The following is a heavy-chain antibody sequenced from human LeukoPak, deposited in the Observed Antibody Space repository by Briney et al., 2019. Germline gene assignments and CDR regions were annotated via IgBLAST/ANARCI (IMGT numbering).Heavy chain of an antibody. CDR1: GYTFTNYA. CDR2: INTDTGNP. Sequence: ASVKVSCKASGYTFTNYAMSWVRQAPGQGLEWMGWINTDTGNPTFAQGFTGLFVFSLDTSASTAYLQISSLKVEDTAVYYCARVQGYCSRSSCYPHYWGQGTLVTVSS. D-gene: IGHD2-2*01. J-gene: IGHJ4*02. V-gene: IGHV7-4-1*02. CDR3: ARVQGYCSRSSCYPHY.